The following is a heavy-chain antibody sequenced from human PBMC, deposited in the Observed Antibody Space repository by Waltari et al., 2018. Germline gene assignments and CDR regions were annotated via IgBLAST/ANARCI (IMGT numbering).Heavy chain of an antibody. Sequence: DVQLVESGGGLVKPGGSLRLSCAASGFTFSSYSMHWVRQAPGKGLEWVASISSGGTYIYYTYSVKGRFTISRGSVTDSLYLQMNSLRVKDTATYFCVRSTSWRYYFDTWGQGTLVVVSS. CDR2: ISSGGTYI. CDR1: GFTFSSYS. CDR3: VRSTSWRYYFDT. D-gene: IGHD6-13*01. V-gene: IGHV3-21*01. J-gene: IGHJ4*02.